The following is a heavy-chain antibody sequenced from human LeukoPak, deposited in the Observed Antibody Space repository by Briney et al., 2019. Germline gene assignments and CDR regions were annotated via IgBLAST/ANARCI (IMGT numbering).Heavy chain of an antibody. J-gene: IGHJ6*02. D-gene: IGHD6-19*01. CDR2: IFYSGST. CDR1: GGSISGYY. V-gene: IGHV4-59*08. CDR3: ARHGGGRGWSYHSYAMDV. Sequence: PSETLSLTCTVSGGSISGYYWSWIRQPPGKGLEWIGYIFYSGSTDYNPSLKSRVTISVDTSKNQFSLKLNSVTAADTAMYYCARHGGGRGWSYHSYAMDVWGQGTTVTVSS.